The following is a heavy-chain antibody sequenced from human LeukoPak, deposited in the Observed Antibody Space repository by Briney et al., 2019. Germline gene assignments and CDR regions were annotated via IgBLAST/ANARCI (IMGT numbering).Heavy chain of an antibody. CDR3: AREGYYDSSGYGVGDY. D-gene: IGHD3-22*01. V-gene: IGHV1-69*04. CDR2: IIPILGIA. Sequence: SVKVSCKASGGTFSSYAISWVRQAPGQGLEWMGRIIPILGIANYAQKFQGRVTMTRDTSTSTVYMELSSLRSDDTAVYYCAREGYYDSSGYGVGDYWGQGTLVTVSS. J-gene: IGHJ4*02. CDR1: GGTFSSYA.